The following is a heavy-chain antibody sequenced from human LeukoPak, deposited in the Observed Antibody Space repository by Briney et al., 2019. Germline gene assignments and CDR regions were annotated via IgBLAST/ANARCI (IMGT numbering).Heavy chain of an antibody. V-gene: IGHV1-46*01. CDR3: ARTNFGVVIVYMDV. D-gene: IGHD3-3*01. J-gene: IGHJ6*03. CDR2: ISPSGGST. Sequence: ASVKVSCKAFGYTFTSNYMHWVRQAPGQGPEWMGVISPSGGSTTYAQKFQGRVTLTRDMSTSTDYLELSSLRSEDTAVYYCARTNFGVVIVYMDVWGKGTTVTVSS. CDR1: GYTFTSNY.